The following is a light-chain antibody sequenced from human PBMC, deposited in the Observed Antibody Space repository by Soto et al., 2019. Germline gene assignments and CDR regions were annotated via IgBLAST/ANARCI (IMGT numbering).Light chain of an antibody. J-gene: IGLJ3*02. CDR2: EDY. Sequence: QSVLTQPPSVSAAPGQTVTISCSGSSSNIGIHYVSWYQQLPGTAPKLLIYEDYKRPAGVTDRFSGSKSGASATLGITGLQTGDEADYYCGTWDGSLTAGVFGGGTKVTVL. V-gene: IGLV1-51*02. CDR3: GTWDGSLTAGV. CDR1: SSNIGIHY.